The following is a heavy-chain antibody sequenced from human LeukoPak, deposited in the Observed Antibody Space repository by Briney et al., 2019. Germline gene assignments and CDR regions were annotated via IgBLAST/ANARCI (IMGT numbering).Heavy chain of an antibody. V-gene: IGHV3-33*01. J-gene: IGHJ4*02. CDR1: GVSLSSHG. CDR2: TWSDGRSE. Sequence: GRSLRLFCVVSGVSLSSHGMHWVRQAPGKRLEWLTFTWSDGRSEYYADSVKGRFSVSRDNSKNTVYLQIDSLRVEDTAVYYCARDRGNDYFDSWGQGTLVTVSS. CDR3: ARDRGNDYFDS.